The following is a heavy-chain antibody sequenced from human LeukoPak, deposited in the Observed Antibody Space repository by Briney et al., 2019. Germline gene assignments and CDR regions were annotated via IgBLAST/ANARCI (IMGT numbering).Heavy chain of an antibody. CDR3: ARDFSPSYDSSGYYEAHAFDI. CDR2: INPNSGGT. Sequence: ASVKVSCKASGYTFTSYAMHWVRQAPGQRLEWMGWINPNSGGTNYAQKFQGWVTMTRDTSISTAYMELSRLRSDDTAVYYCARDFSPSYDSSGYYEAHAFDIWGQGTMVTVSS. J-gene: IGHJ3*02. CDR1: GYTFTSYA. D-gene: IGHD3-22*01. V-gene: IGHV1-2*04.